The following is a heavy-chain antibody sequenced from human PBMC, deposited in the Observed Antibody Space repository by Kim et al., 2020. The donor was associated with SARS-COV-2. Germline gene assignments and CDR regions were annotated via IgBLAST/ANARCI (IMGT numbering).Heavy chain of an antibody. CDR2: ISYDGSNK. CDR3: AKDRVKVRLAELDY. CDR1: GFTFSSYG. Sequence: GGSLRLSCAASGFTFSSYGMHWVRQAPGKGLEWVAVISYDGSNKYYADSVKGRFTISRDNSKNTLYLQMNSLRAEDTAVYYCAKDRVKVRLAELDYWGQGTLVTVSS. D-gene: IGHD3-9*01. J-gene: IGHJ4*02. V-gene: IGHV3-30*18.